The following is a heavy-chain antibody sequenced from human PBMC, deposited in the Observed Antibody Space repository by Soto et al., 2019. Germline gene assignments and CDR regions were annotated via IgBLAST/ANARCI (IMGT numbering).Heavy chain of an antibody. V-gene: IGHV3-23*01. CDR3: EKCMTIVGVVHPGGMDV. Sequence: GGSLRLSCAASGFIFSSYAMRWVRQAPGKGLEWVSAISGSGGSTYYADSVKGRFTISRDNSKNPLYLQMNSLRAEDTAVYYCEKCMTIVGVVHPGGMDVWGQGTTVTVSS. CDR2: ISGSGGST. J-gene: IGHJ6*02. D-gene: IGHD3-3*01. CDR1: GFIFSSYA.